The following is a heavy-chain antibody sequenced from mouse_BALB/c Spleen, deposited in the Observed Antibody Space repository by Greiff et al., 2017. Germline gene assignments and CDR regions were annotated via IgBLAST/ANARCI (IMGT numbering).Heavy chain of an antibody. CDR2: ISNGGGST. Sequence: EVKLMESGGGLVQPGGSLKLSCAASGFTFSSYTMSWVRQTPEKRLEWVAYISNGGGSTYYPDTVKGRFTISRDNAKNTLYLQMSSLKSEDTAMYYCAREDGYEGYAMDYWGQGTSVTVSS. V-gene: IGHV5-12-2*01. D-gene: IGHD2-2*01. CDR3: AREDGYEGYAMDY. J-gene: IGHJ4*01. CDR1: GFTFSSYT.